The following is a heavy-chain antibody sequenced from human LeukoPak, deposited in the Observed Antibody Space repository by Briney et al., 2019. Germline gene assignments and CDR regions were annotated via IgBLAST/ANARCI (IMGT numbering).Heavy chain of an antibody. D-gene: IGHD1-26*01. CDR2: ISGSGGST. V-gene: IGHV3-23*01. J-gene: IGHJ4*02. Sequence: PGGSLRLSCAASGFTFSSYSMNWVRQAPGKGLEWVSAISGSGGSTYYADSVKGRFTISRDNSKNTLYLQMNSLRAEDMAVYYCAKNLVGARSGDYWGQGTLVTVSS. CDR3: AKNLVGARSGDY. CDR1: GFTFSSYS.